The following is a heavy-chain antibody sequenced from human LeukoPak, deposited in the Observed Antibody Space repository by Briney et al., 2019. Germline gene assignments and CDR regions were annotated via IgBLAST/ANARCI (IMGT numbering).Heavy chain of an antibody. V-gene: IGHV4-30-4*08. J-gene: IGHJ4*02. CDR2: IYYSGST. Sequence: SETLCLTCTVSGGSISSGAYYWSWIRQPPGKGLEWIGYIYYSGSTYYNPSLKSQVTISVDTSKNQFSLKLSSVTAADTAVYYCARSLTIFGVVTDWGQGTLVTVSS. D-gene: IGHD3-3*01. CDR3: ARSLTIFGVVTD. CDR1: GGSISSGAYY.